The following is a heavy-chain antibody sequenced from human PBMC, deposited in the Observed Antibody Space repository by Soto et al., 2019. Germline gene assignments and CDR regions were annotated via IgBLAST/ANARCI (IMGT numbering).Heavy chain of an antibody. CDR2: ISAYNGNT. CDR3: ARDHFSELELGAFDI. Sequence: VQLVQSGAEVKKPGASVKVSCKASGYTFTSYGISWVRQAPGQGLEWMGWISAYNGNTNYAQKLQGRVTMTTDTSTSSAYMELRSLRSDDTAVYYGARDHFSELELGAFDIWGQGTMVTVSS. D-gene: IGHD1-7*01. CDR1: GYTFTSYG. J-gene: IGHJ3*02. V-gene: IGHV1-18*01.